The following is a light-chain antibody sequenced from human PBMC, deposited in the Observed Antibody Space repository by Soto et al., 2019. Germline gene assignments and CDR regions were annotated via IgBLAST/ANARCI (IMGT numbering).Light chain of an antibody. CDR1: QNVISN. V-gene: IGKV3-15*01. CDR3: QQYNNWPIT. J-gene: IGKJ5*01. Sequence: EMVVTESPATRSVSPGERGTLSLGAIQNVISNLAWYQQKPGQAPRLLIYGASTRATGLPARFSGSGSGTEFTLTISSLQSEDFAVYYCQQYNNWPITFGQGTRLEIK. CDR2: GAS.